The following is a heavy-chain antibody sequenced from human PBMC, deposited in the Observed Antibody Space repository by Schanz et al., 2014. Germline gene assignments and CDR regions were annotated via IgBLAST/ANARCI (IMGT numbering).Heavy chain of an antibody. CDR1: GFTFSSYA. Sequence: EVQLVESGGGLVQPGGSLRLSCAASGFTFSSYAMSWVRQAPGKGLEWVSYISSSSSTRYYADSVKGRFTISRDNAKNSLFLQMNSLRAEDTAVYYCARVALPGYSSPRDAFDIWGQGTMVTVSS. CDR2: ISSSSSTR. V-gene: IGHV3-48*01. CDR3: ARVALPGYSSPRDAFDI. J-gene: IGHJ3*02. D-gene: IGHD5-18*01.